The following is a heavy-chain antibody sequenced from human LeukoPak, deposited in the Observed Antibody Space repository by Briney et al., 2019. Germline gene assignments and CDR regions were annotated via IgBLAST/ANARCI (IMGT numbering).Heavy chain of an antibody. V-gene: IGHV3-21*01. CDR1: GFTFSSYS. J-gene: IGHJ4*02. Sequence: GGSLRLSCAVSGFTFSSYSMNWVRQYPGKGLEWVSSISSGGSYLYYADSVKGRFTISRDNAKNSLYLQMNSLRTEDTAVYYCARCYYDSSGYDYWGQGTLVTVSS. D-gene: IGHD3-22*01. CDR2: ISSGGSYL. CDR3: ARCYYDSSGYDY.